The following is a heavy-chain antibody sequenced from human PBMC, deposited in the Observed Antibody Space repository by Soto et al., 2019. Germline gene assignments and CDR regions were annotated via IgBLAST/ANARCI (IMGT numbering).Heavy chain of an antibody. J-gene: IGHJ5*02. CDR3: AREGVGATSDHNWFDP. CDR1: GYTFTSYA. D-gene: IGHD1-26*01. Sequence: QVQLVQSGAEVKKPGASVKVSCKASGYTFTSYAMHWVRQAPGQRLEWMGWINAGNGNTKYSQKFQGRVTITRDTAASTAYMELSSLRSEDTAVYYCAREGVGATSDHNWFDPWGKGTLVTVSS. CDR2: INAGNGNT. V-gene: IGHV1-3*01.